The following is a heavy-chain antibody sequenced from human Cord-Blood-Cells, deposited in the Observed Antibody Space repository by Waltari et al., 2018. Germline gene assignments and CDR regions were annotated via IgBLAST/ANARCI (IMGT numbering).Heavy chain of an antibody. CDR3: ARQSPGIAAAGPGFDY. V-gene: IGHV1-8*01. J-gene: IGHJ4*02. CDR2: MNPNSGNT. Sequence: QVQLVQSGAEVKKPGASVKVSCKASGYTFTSYDINWVRQATRQGLEWMGWMNPNSGNTGYAQKFQGRVTMTRNTSISTAYMELSSLRSEDTAVYYCARQSPGIAAAGPGFDYWGQGTLVTVSS. CDR1: GYTFTSYD. D-gene: IGHD6-13*01.